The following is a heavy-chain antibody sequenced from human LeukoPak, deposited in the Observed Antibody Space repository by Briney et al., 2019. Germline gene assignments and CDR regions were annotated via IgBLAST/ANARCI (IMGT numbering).Heavy chain of an antibody. Sequence: ASVKVSCKASGYTFTDNYSIHWARQAPGEGLEWMGWIIPKSGGTSYAQNLQGRVTMTSDTSISTAYMELSGLTSDGTAVYYCARERQRGLRGDYWGQGTLVTVSS. J-gene: IGHJ4*02. CDR2: IIPKSGGT. CDR1: GYTFTDNYS. V-gene: IGHV1-2*02. D-gene: IGHD3-16*01. CDR3: ARERQRGLRGDY.